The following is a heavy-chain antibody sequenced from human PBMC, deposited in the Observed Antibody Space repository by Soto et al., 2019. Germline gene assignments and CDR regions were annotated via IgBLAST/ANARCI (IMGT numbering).Heavy chain of an antibody. CDR3: AKGVTATPRLIDY. CDR2: ISGSGGST. D-gene: IGHD6-25*01. V-gene: IGHV3-23*01. Sequence: GGSLGLSCAASGFTFSSYAMSWVRQAPGKGLEWVSAISGSGGSTYYADSVKGRFTISRDNSKNTLYLKMNSLRAEDTAVYYCAKGVTATPRLIDYWGQGTLVTVSS. J-gene: IGHJ4*02. CDR1: GFTFSSYA.